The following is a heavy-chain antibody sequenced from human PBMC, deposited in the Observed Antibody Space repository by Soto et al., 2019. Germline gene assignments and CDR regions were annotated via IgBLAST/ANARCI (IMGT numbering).Heavy chain of an antibody. CDR2: ISSSSSYT. Sequence: QVQLMESGGGLVKPGGSLRLSCAASGFTFSDYYMSWIRQAPGKGLEWVSYISSSSSYTNYADSVKGRFTISRDNAKNSLYLQMNSLRAEDTAVYYCARDDVYCSSTSCYRDHFDWYFDLGGRGTLVTVSS. D-gene: IGHD2-2*01. V-gene: IGHV3-11*06. CDR3: ARDDVYCSSTSCYRDHFDWYFDL. CDR1: GFTFSDYY. J-gene: IGHJ2*01.